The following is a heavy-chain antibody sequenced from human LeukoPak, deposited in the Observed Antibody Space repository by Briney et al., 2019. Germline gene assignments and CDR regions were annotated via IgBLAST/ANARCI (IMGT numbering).Heavy chain of an antibody. CDR3: ARAGQDPCSGGSCFTTPDY. CDR2: INQDGSEK. J-gene: IGHJ4*02. Sequence: PGGSLRLSCAASGFTFSDYWMNWVRQAPGKGLEWVADINQDGSEKYYVDSVKGRFTISRDNAKNSLFLHMTSLRAEDTAVYYCARAGQDPCSGGSCFTTPDYSGQGALVTVSS. V-gene: IGHV3-7*01. D-gene: IGHD2-15*01. CDR1: GFTFSDYW.